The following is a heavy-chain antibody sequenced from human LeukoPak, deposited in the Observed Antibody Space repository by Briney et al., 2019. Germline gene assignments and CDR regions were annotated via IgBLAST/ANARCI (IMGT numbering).Heavy chain of an antibody. CDR2: IYYSGST. Sequence: SGTLSLTCTVSGASISSANWWSWVRQPPGKGLEWTGEIYYSGSTNYNPSLKSRVSMSVDKSKNQFSLDLSSVTAADTAMYYCARSYSGYIRDNWGQGTLVTVSS. CDR1: GASISSANW. CDR3: ARSYSGYIRDN. J-gene: IGHJ4*02. V-gene: IGHV4-4*02. D-gene: IGHD5-12*01.